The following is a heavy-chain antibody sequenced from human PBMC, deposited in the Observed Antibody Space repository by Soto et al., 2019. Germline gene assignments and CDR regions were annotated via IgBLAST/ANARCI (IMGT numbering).Heavy chain of an antibody. CDR1: GYTFTNYG. V-gene: IGHV1-18*01. D-gene: IGHD2-15*01. J-gene: IGHJ5*02. Sequence: ASVKVSCKASGYTFTNYGLTWVRQAPGQGLEWMGWTSAHNGYTNYAQNFQGRVTMTTDTSTSTAYMELRNLVSDDTAVYYCARAPLPKCSGGTCYPWWFDPWGQGTLVTVSS. CDR2: TSAHNGYT. CDR3: ARAPLPKCSGGTCYPWWFDP.